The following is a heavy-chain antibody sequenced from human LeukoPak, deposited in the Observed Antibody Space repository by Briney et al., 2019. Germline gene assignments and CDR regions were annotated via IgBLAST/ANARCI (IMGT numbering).Heavy chain of an antibody. CDR1: GYTFTSYY. Sequence: GASVKVSCKASGYTFTSYYMHWVRQAPGQGLEWMGRINPNSGGTNYAQKFQGRVTMTRDTSVSTAYMELSRLRSDDTAVYYCARQRNYGIENWFDPWGQGTLVTVSS. CDR3: ARQRNYGIENWFDP. D-gene: IGHD1-7*01. V-gene: IGHV1-2*06. J-gene: IGHJ5*02. CDR2: INPNSGGT.